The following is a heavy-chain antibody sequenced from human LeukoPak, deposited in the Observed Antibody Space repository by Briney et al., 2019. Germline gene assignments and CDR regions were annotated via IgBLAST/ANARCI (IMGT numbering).Heavy chain of an antibody. CDR1: GGSFSGYY. J-gene: IGHJ4*02. CDR2: INHSGST. V-gene: IGHV4-34*01. CDR3: ARGLGEAVAGRNY. Sequence: SETLSLTCAVYGGSFSGYYWSWIRQPPGKGLEWIGEINHSGSTNYNPSLKSRVTISVDTSKNQFSLKLRSVTAADTAVYYCARGLGEAVAGRNYWGQGTLVTVS. D-gene: IGHD6-19*01.